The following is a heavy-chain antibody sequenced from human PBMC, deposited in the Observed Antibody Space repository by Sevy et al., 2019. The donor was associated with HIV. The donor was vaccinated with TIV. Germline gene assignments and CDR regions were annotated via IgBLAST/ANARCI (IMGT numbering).Heavy chain of an antibody. Sequence: SETLSLTCTVSGGSISSGDYYWSWIRQPPGKGLEWIGYIYYSGSTYYNPSLKSRVTISVDTSKNQFSLKLNSVTAADTAVYYCARGGRYYDFWSGYSLKAYYFDYWGQGTLVTVSS. CDR2: IYYSGST. J-gene: IGHJ4*02. V-gene: IGHV4-30-4*01. CDR1: GGSISSGDYY. CDR3: ARGGRYYDFWSGYSLKAYYFDY. D-gene: IGHD3-3*01.